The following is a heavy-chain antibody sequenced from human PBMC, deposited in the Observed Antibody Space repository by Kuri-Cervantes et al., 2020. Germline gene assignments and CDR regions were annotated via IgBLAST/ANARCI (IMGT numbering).Heavy chain of an antibody. Sequence: ASVKVSCKASGYTFTSYDINWVRQATGQGLEWMGWMNPNSGNTGYAQKFQGRVTMTRNTSISTAYMELSSLRSEDTAVYYCARAPRTGYSSSWYRDYYYYGVDVWGQGTTVTVSS. CDR2: MNPNSGNT. CDR1: GYTFTSYD. D-gene: IGHD6-13*01. J-gene: IGHJ6*02. V-gene: IGHV1-8*01. CDR3: ARAPRTGYSSSWYRDYYYYGVDV.